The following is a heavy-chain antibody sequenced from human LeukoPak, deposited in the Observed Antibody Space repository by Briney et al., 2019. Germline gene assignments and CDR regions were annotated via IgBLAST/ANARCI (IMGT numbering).Heavy chain of an antibody. CDR1: GFTFSSYE. CDR3: ARWYCSSTSCNHYYYYGMDV. J-gene: IGHJ6*02. CDR2: ISSSGSTI. Sequence: HPGGSLRLSCAASGFTFSSYEMNWVRQAPGKGLEWVSYISSSGSTIYYADSVKGRFTISKDNAKNSLYLQMNSLRAEDTAVYYCARWYCSSTSCNHYYYYGMDVWGQGTTVTVSS. V-gene: IGHV3-48*03. D-gene: IGHD2-2*01.